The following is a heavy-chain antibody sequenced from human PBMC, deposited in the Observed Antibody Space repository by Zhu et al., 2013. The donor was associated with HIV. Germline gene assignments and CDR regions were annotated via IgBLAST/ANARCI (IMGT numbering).Heavy chain of an antibody. CDR1: GGTFSSYA. J-gene: IGHJ6*02. CDR3: ARAPDYGGRRRTSYYYGMDV. Sequence: QVQLVQSGAEVKKPGSSVKVSCKASGGTFSSYAISWVRQAPGQGPEWMGETNPNGGSTIYAQRFQGRVTLTTDTSTSTVYMELSSLRSEDTAMYYCARAPDYGGRRRTSYYYGMDVWGQGP. CDR2: TNPNGGST. D-gene: IGHD4-17*01. V-gene: IGHV1-69*06.